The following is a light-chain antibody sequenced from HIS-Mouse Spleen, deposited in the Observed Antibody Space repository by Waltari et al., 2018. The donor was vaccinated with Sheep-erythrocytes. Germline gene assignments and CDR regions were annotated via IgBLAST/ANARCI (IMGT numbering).Light chain of an antibody. CDR2: EGS. Sequence: QSALTQPASVSGSPGPSIPISCPGPSSDVGSYNLGSWYQQHPGQAPKLMIYEGSKRPSGVSNRFSGSKSGNTASLTISGLQAEDEADYYCCSYAGSSTPWVFGGGTKLTVL. CDR3: CSYAGSSTPWV. J-gene: IGLJ3*02. V-gene: IGLV2-23*01. CDR1: SSDVGSYNL.